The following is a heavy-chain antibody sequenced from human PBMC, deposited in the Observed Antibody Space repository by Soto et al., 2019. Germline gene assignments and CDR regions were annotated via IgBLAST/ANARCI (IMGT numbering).Heavy chain of an antibody. J-gene: IGHJ4*02. D-gene: IGHD6-6*01. CDR1: GFTFSSYG. CDR3: ARDWEVIAARGYFDY. Sequence: QVQLVESGGGVVQPGRSLRLSCAASGFTFSSYGMHWVRQAPGKGLEWVAVIWYDGSNKYYADSVKGRFTISRDNSKNTLYLQMNSLRAEDTAVYYCARDWEVIAARGYFDYWGQGTLVTVSS. V-gene: IGHV3-33*01. CDR2: IWYDGSNK.